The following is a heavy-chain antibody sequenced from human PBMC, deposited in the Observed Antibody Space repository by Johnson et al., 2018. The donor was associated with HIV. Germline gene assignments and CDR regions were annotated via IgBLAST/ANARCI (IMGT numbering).Heavy chain of an antibody. J-gene: IGHJ3*02. CDR2: ISYDGSDK. CDR3: AKTHDSSGYYGGLDAFDI. D-gene: IGHD3-22*01. CDR1: GFTFSSYG. Sequence: QVQLLESGGGVVRPGGSLRLSCAASGFTFSSYGMHWVRQAPGKGLEWAAVISYDGSDKYYADSVKGRFTISRDSSKNTLYLQMNSLRPEDTAVYYCAKTHDSSGYYGGLDAFDIWGQGTMVTVSS. V-gene: IGHV3-30*18.